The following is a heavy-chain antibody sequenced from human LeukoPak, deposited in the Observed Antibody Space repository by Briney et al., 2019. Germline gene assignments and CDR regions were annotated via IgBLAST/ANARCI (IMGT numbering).Heavy chain of an antibody. D-gene: IGHD6-19*01. CDR3: ASYSSGWGDNY. CDR2: MNPNSGGT. Sequence: GASVKVSCKASGYTFTSYDINWVRQATGQGLEWMGWMNPNSGGTNYAQKFQGRVTMTRDTSISTAYMELSRLRSDDTAVYYCASYSSGWGDNYWGQGTLVTVSS. CDR1: GYTFTSYD. V-gene: IGHV1-2*02. J-gene: IGHJ4*02.